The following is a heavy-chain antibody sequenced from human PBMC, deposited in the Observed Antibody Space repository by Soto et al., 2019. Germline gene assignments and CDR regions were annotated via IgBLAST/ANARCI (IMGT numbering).Heavy chain of an antibody. CDR3: ARDTGIAVAGTYYYYGMDV. Sequence: GGSLRLSCAASGFTFGSYDLDWVRQAPGKGLEWVSYISSSSSTIYYADSVKGRFTISRDNAKNSLYLQMNSLRDEDTAVYYCARDTGIAVAGTYYYYGMDVWGQGTTVTISS. J-gene: IGHJ6*02. CDR1: GFTFGSYD. CDR2: ISSSSSTI. V-gene: IGHV3-48*02. D-gene: IGHD6-19*01.